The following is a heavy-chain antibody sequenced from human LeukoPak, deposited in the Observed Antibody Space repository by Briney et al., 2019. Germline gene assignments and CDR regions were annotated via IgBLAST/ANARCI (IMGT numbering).Heavy chain of an antibody. CDR2: IYYSGST. Sequence: SETLSLTCTVSGGSISSYYWSWIRQPPGKGLEWIGYIYYSGSTNYNPSLKSRVTISVDTSKNQFSLKLSSVTAADTAVYYCARLGPNYYDSSGYHNTFDYWGQGTLVTVSS. CDR1: GGSISSYY. CDR3: ARLGPNYYDSSGYHNTFDY. D-gene: IGHD3-22*01. J-gene: IGHJ4*02. V-gene: IGHV4-59*08.